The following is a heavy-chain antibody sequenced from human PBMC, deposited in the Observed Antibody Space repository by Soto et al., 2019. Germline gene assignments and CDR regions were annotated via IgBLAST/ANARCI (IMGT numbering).Heavy chain of an antibody. CDR1: GFTFSSYA. J-gene: IGHJ5*02. CDR3: AKDGLGYCSGGNCYNWFDP. Sequence: LRLSCAASGFTFSSYAMSWVRQAPGKGLEWVSAISGSGGSTYYADSVKGRFTISRDNSKNTLYLQMNSLRAEDTAVYYCAKDGLGYCSGGNCYNWFDPWGQGTLVTRLL. D-gene: IGHD2-15*01. V-gene: IGHV3-23*01. CDR2: ISGSGGST.